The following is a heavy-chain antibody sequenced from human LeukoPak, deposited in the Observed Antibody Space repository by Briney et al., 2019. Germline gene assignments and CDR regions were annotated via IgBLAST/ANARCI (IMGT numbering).Heavy chain of an antibody. J-gene: IGHJ4*02. D-gene: IGHD4-11*01. V-gene: IGHV4-31*03. CDR2: IYSSGST. CDR3: VGSTVTNPYNFDY. CDR1: GASITSSGLY. Sequence: SQTLSLTCTVSGASITSSGLYWSFIRQHPAKGQQWIGYIYSSGSTSYSPSLKSRLSISSDTSKNHFSLKLTSVTAADTAVYFCVGSTVTNPYNFDYWGQGILITVSS.